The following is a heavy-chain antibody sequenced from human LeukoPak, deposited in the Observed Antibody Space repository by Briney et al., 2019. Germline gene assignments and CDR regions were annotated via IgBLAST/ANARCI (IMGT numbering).Heavy chain of an antibody. CDR3: ARARSFTGSDRNWFDP. CDR1: RYTFTSYY. D-gene: IGHD1-14*01. J-gene: IGHJ5*02. CDR2: IHPNNGNT. Sequence: GASVKVSCKASRYTFTSYYMHWVRQAPGQGLEWVGIIHPNNGNTKYSQKFQGRVTITRDTSASTAYMELSSLRSEDTAVYYCARARSFTGSDRNWFDPWGQGTLVTVSS. V-gene: IGHV1-46*01.